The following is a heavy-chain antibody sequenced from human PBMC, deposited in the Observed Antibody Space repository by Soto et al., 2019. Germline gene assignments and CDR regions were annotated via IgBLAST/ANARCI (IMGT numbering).Heavy chain of an antibody. CDR3: AKAGYGSGSFASIDV. Sequence: GGSLRLSCAASGFTFSTYAMTWVRQAPGKGLEWVSAISGSGVSTCYAGSVKGRFTISRDNSKNTVYLQMDSLTAEDTAVHYCAKAGYGSGSFASIDVWGKGTTVTVSS. CDR2: ISGSGVST. V-gene: IGHV3-23*01. J-gene: IGHJ6*03. CDR1: GFTFSTYA. D-gene: IGHD3-10*01.